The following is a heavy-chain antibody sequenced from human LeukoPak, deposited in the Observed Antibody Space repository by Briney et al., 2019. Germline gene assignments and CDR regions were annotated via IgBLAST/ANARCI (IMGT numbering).Heavy chain of an antibody. V-gene: IGHV4-34*01. CDR2: INHSGST. CDR1: GGSFSGYY. CDR3: ARSIAAAGPADY. Sequence: PSETLSLTCAVYGGSFSGYYWSWIRQPPGKGLEWIGEINHSGSTNYNPSLKSRVTISVDTPKNQFSLKLSSVTAADTAVYYCARSIAAAGPADYWGQGTLVTVSS. J-gene: IGHJ4*02. D-gene: IGHD6-13*01.